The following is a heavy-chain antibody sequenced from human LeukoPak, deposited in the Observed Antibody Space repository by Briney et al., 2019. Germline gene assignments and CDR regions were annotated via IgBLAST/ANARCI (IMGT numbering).Heavy chain of an antibody. CDR3: AREIQLWFPFDY. CDR1: GFTFSDYY. J-gene: IGHJ4*02. D-gene: IGHD5-18*01. CDR2: ISSSGSTI. V-gene: IGHV3-11*01. Sequence: GGSLRRSCAASGFTFSDYYMSWIRQAPGKGLEGVLYISSSGSTIYYAASVKGRFTSSRDNAKNSLYLQLNSLRDADTAVYYCAREIQLWFPFDYWGQGTLVTVSS.